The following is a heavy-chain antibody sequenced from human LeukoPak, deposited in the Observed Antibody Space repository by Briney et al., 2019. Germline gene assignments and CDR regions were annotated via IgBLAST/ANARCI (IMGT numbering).Heavy chain of an antibody. CDR2: ISYDGNDK. J-gene: IGHJ4*02. Sequence: GGSLRLSCAASGFTFSSYGMHWVRQAPGKGLEWVAIISYDGNDKYYTDSVKGRFTISRDKSKNTLYLQMNSLRAEDTAVYYCARDRDTAMGLWGQGTLVTVSS. V-gene: IGHV3-30*03. CDR3: ARDRDTAMGL. D-gene: IGHD5-18*01. CDR1: GFTFSSYG.